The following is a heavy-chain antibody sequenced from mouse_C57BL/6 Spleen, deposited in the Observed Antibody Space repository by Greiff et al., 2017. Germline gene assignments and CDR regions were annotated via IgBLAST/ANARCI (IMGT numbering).Heavy chain of an antibody. Sequence: EVQGVESGGGLVKPGGSLKLSCAASGFTFSSYAMSWVRQTPEKRLEWVATISDGGSYTYYPDNVKGRFTISRDNAKNNLYLQMSHLKSEDTAMYYCARGGRAPFDYWGQGTTLTVSS. CDR3: ARGGRAPFDY. CDR2: ISDGGSYT. V-gene: IGHV5-4*01. J-gene: IGHJ2*01. D-gene: IGHD3-3*01. CDR1: GFTFSSYA.